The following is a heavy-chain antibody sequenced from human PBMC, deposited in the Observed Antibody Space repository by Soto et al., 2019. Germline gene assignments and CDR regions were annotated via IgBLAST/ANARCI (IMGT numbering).Heavy chain of an antibody. J-gene: IGHJ6*02. D-gene: IGHD3-10*01. CDR2: INHSGST. Sequence: ETLSLTCAVYGGSFSGYYWSWIRQPPGKGMEWIGEINHSGSTNYNPSLKSRVTISVDTSKNQFSLKLSSVTAADTAVYYCANYYGSGIYYNRGRYNYYYYGMDVWGQGTTVTVSS. V-gene: IGHV4-34*01. CDR1: GGSFSGYY. CDR3: ANYYGSGIYYNRGRYNYYYYGMDV.